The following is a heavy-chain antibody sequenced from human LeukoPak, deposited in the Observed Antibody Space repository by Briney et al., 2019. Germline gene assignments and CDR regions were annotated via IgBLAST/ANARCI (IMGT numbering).Heavy chain of an antibody. CDR3: ARDTKQLVSLSFDP. J-gene: IGHJ5*02. V-gene: IGHV1-2*02. CDR2: INPNRGGT. Sequence: ASVKVSCKASGYTFTGYYMHWVRQAPGQGLEWMGWINPNRGGTNYAQKFQGRVTMTRDTSISTAYMELSRLRSDDTAVYYCARDTKQLVSLSFDPWGQGTLVTVSS. D-gene: IGHD6-6*01. CDR1: GYTFTGYY.